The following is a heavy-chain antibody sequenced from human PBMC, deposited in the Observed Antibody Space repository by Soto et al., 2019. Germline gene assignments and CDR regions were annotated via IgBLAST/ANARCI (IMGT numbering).Heavy chain of an antibody. CDR1: GFTFTSYE. CDR2: IGTSGTNI. Sequence: GESLRLSCAASGFTFTSYEFNWVRQAPGKGLEWISYIGTSGTNIYYADSVKGRFTVSRDNAKNALYLQMNSLRAEDTAIYYCAREELNCGGDCFAFWGQGALVTVSS. CDR3: AREELNCGGDCFAF. J-gene: IGHJ4*02. D-gene: IGHD2-21*01. V-gene: IGHV3-48*03.